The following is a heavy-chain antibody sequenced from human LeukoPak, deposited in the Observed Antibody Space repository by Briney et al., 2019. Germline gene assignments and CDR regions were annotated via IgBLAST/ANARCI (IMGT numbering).Heavy chain of an antibody. Sequence: GGSLRLSCAASGFTFSSHAIHWVRQAPGKGLEWVAVIWFDGSNKYYVDSVKGRFTISRDNSKNTVYLQMDSLRAEDTAVYYCAKDLGSWSSYYYYYGMDVWGQGTTVTVSS. V-gene: IGHV3-33*06. D-gene: IGHD6-13*01. J-gene: IGHJ6*02. CDR3: AKDLGSWSSYYYYYGMDV. CDR1: GFTFSSHA. CDR2: IWFDGSNK.